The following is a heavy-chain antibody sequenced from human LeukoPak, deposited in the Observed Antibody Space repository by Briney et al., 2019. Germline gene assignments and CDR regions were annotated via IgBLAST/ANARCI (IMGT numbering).Heavy chain of an antibody. Sequence: GGSLRLSCAASGFTVSGNYMSWFRQAPGNGLECVAVIYSGGDTYYADSVKGRFTISRDKSKNGLYLQMNSLRAEDTALYYCARDWDDGRAERPAWGQGTLVTVSS. CDR3: ARDWDDGRAERPA. D-gene: IGHD3-22*01. J-gene: IGHJ5*02. CDR2: IYSGGDT. CDR1: GFTVSGNY. V-gene: IGHV3-53*01.